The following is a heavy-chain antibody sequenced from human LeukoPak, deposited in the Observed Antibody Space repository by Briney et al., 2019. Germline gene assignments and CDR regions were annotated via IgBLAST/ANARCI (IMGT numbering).Heavy chain of an antibody. J-gene: IGHJ4*02. CDR3: ARGVASAGAKYFDQ. V-gene: IGHV1-2*02. D-gene: IGHD6-13*01. CDR2: INPNTGGT. CDR1: GYTFTGYY. Sequence: GASVKVSCKASGYTFTGYYIHWVRQAPGQGLEWMGWINPNTGGTDYAQKFQGRVTMTRDTSISTVYKELSRLTSDDTAVYYCARGVASAGAKYFDQWGQGTLVTVSS.